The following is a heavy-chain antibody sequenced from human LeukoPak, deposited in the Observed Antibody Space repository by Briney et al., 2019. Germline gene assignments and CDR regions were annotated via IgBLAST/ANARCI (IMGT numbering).Heavy chain of an antibody. CDR2: IYHSGST. CDR3: ARDCSSTSCYIDGYKLDY. J-gene: IGHJ4*02. D-gene: IGHD2-2*02. Sequence: SETLPLTCAVSGYSISSGYYWGWIRQPPGKGLEWIGSIYHSGSTYYNPSLKSRVTISVDTSKNQFSLKLSSVTAADTAVYYCARDCSSTSCYIDGYKLDYWGQGTLVTVSS. CDR1: GYSISSGYY. V-gene: IGHV4-38-2*01.